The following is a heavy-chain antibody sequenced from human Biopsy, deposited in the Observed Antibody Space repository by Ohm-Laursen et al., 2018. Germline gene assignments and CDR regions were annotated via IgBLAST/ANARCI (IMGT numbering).Heavy chain of an antibody. Sequence: SLRLSCAASRFTLHTYAMNWVRQAPGKGLEWVAHIDVSDYNAYYADSVRGRFTISRDNSKQMVHLEINSLTADDTAVYYCVKQWGGYNFDSWGQGTLVTVSS. CDR1: RFTLHTYA. CDR2: IDVSDYNA. CDR3: VKQWGGYNFDS. V-gene: IGHV3-23*01. D-gene: IGHD5-12*01. J-gene: IGHJ5*01.